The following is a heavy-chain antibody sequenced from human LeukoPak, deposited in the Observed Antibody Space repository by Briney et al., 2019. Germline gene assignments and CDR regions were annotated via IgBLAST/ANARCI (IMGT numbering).Heavy chain of an antibody. J-gene: IGHJ3*02. CDR3: AKVPIAAAPRAFDI. CDR1: GFTVNNNY. Sequence: GGSLRLSCAASGFTVNNNYMSWVRQAPGKGLEWVSFIYNTGETYYLDSVKGRFTISRDNSRNMLYLQMNSLRADDTAVYYCAKVPIAAAPRAFDIWGQGTMVTVSS. D-gene: IGHD6-13*01. V-gene: IGHV3-53*01. CDR2: IYNTGET.